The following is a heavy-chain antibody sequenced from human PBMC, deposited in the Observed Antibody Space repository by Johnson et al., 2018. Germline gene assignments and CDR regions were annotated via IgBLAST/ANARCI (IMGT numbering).Heavy chain of an antibody. Sequence: VQLVESGGGLVQPGGSLRLSCAASGVTLSYYWMSWVRQAPGKGLEWVANIQQDGSETFYVDSVKGRFPLSRDNAKNSLSLDMNRLSAEDTAVYYCARELGGYYYYYMDVWGKGTTVTVSS. J-gene: IGHJ6*03. CDR1: GVTLSYYW. V-gene: IGHV3-7*01. CDR2: IQQDGSET. CDR3: ARELGGYYYYYMDV.